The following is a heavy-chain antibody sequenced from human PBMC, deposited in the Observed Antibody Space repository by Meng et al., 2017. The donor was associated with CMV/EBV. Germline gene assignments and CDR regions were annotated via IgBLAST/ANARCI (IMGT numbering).Heavy chain of an antibody. CDR3: ARINELNLDY. Sequence: SGPTLVKPTQSFSLTCTFSGFSLSTSGMRVSSILQPPGKALEWLARIDCDDDKFYSTSLNTRLTISKDIHKNQVVLTMTNVDPVETATYYCARINELNLDYWGQGTLVTVSS. V-gene: IGHV2-70D*14. CDR1: GFSLSTSGMR. D-gene: IGHD1-1*01. J-gene: IGHJ4*02. CDR2: IDCDDDK.